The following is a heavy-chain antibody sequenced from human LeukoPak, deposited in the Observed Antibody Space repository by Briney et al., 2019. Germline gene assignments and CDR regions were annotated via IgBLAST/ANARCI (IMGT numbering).Heavy chain of an antibody. CDR3: ARVYVTVVRGSWFDP. Sequence: SETLSLTCTVSGGSISSSSYYWGWIRQPPGKGLEWIGSIYYSGSTYYNPSLKSRVTISVDTSQNQFSLKLSSVTAADTAVYYCARVYVTVVRGSWFDPWGQGTLVTVSS. V-gene: IGHV4-39*01. CDR2: IYYSGST. D-gene: IGHD3-10*01. CDR1: GGSISSSSYY. J-gene: IGHJ5*02.